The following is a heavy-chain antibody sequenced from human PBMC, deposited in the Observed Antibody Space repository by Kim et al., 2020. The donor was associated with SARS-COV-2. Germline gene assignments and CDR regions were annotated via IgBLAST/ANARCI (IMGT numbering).Heavy chain of an antibody. CDR2: IYYSGST. CDR3: ARQTAAAGDYYGMDV. V-gene: IGHV4-59*08. J-gene: IGHJ6*02. CDR1: GGSISSYY. Sequence: SETLSLTCTVSGGSISSYYWSWIRQPPGKGLEWIGYIYYSGSTNYNPSLKSRVTISVDTSKNQFSLKLSSVTAADTAVYYCARQTAAAGDYYGMDVWGQGTTVTVSS. D-gene: IGHD6-13*01.